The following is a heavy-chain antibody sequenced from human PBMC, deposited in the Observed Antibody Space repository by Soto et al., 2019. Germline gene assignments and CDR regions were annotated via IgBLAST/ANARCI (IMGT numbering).Heavy chain of an antibody. Sequence: QVHLVQSAAEVKKPGASVKVSCKASGYTFTSYGITWVRQAAGQGLEWRGWISAHNGNTDYAQKLQGRVIVTRDTSTSTAYMELRSLRSDDTAVYYCARGRYGDYWGQGALVTVSS. D-gene: IGHD1-1*01. CDR2: ISAHNGNT. CDR3: ARGRYGDY. J-gene: IGHJ4*02. CDR1: GYTFTSYG. V-gene: IGHV1-18*01.